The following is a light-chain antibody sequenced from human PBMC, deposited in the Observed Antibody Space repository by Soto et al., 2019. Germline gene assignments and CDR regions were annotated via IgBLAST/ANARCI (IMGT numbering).Light chain of an antibody. CDR2: GAS. CDR1: QSVTSGY. Sequence: EIVLTQSPGTLSLSPGETATFSCRASQSVTSGYLAWYQQQPNQAPRLLIYGASYRATDIPDRFSDGGSGTDFTLTISRLEPEDFAVYYWQYYSSSAPAITFGQGTWLDIK. V-gene: IGKV3-20*01. J-gene: IGKJ5*01. CDR3: QYYSSSAPAIT.